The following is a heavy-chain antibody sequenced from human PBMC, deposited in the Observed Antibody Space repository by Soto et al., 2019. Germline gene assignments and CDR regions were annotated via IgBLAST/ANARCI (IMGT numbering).Heavy chain of an antibody. J-gene: IGHJ4*02. D-gene: IGHD5-12*01. CDR1: GGSISSYY. CDR3: ARDGRDGYNRIFDY. CDR2: IYYSGST. Sequence: PSETLSLTCTVTGGSISSYYWSWIRQPPGKGLEWIGYIYYSGSTNYNPSLKSRVTISVDTSKNQFSLKLSSVTAADTAVYYCARDGRDGYNRIFDYWGQGTLVTVSS. V-gene: IGHV4-59*01.